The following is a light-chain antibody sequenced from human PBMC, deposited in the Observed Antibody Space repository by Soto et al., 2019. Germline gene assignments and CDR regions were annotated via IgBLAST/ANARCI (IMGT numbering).Light chain of an antibody. CDR1: HVLRSN. CDR2: SAS. Sequence: EILMTQSPVTLSVSPGETFTLSCRAIHVLRSNLAWYQKKPGQAPRLLIYSASIRAAATPARFSGSGAGTEFTLTISSLQSEDFAVYYCQQYNTWPPITFGQGTRLEIK. J-gene: IGKJ5*01. V-gene: IGKV3-15*01. CDR3: QQYNTWPPIT.